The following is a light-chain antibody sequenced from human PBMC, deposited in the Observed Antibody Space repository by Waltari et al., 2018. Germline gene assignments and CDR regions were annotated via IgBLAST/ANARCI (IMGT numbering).Light chain of an antibody. J-gene: IGLJ2*01. CDR2: STK. CDR3: ATWDDSLNGL. V-gene: IGLV1-44*01. Sequence: QSVLTQPPSVSGTPGQRVSISCSGSSSNIGTRSVNWYQQVPGTAPKLLIYSTKQRPAGVPERFSGSKSGTSASLAISGLQSEDEADYYCATWDDSLNGLFGGGTKLTVL. CDR1: SSNIGTRS.